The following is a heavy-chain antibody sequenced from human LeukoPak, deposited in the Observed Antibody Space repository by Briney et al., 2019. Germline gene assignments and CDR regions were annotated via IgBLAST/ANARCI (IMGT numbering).Heavy chain of an antibody. CDR3: ARVRYYDFWSGYYYFDY. D-gene: IGHD3-3*01. V-gene: IGHV4-34*01. CDR2: INHSGST. CDR1: GFTFSDYY. Sequence: SGGSLRLSCAASGFTFSDYYWSWIRQPPGKGLEWIGEINHSGSTNYNPSLKSRVTISVDTSKNQFSLKLSSVTAADTAVYYCARVRYYDFWSGYYYFDYWGQGTLVTVSS. J-gene: IGHJ4*02.